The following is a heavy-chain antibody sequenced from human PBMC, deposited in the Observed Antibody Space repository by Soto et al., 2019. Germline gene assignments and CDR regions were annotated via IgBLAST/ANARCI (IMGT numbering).Heavy chain of an antibody. D-gene: IGHD3-16*01. V-gene: IGHV3-23*01. J-gene: IGHJ6*02. CDR1: GFTFSTYA. Sequence: EVQLLESGGGLVQPGGSLRLFCAASGFTFSTYAMTWVRQAQGKGLKWVSALSASGATTYHADSVKDRFTISRDNSENTLYLQMNSLRAEDTAVYYCAKGIRGSQYYYSGMEVRGQGTTVSVSS. CDR2: LSASGATT. CDR3: AKGIRGSQYYYSGMEV.